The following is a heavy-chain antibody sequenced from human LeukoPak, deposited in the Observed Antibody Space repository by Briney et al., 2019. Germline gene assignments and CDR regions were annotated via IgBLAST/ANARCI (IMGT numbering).Heavy chain of an antibody. D-gene: IGHD3-22*01. CDR3: ARGSYYYGSSGYHY. V-gene: IGHV1-2*06. Sequence: ASVKVSCKASGYTFTGYYMHWVRQAPGQGLEWMGRINPNSGGTNYAQKFQGRVTMTRDTSISTAYMELSRLRSDDTAVYYCARGSYYYGSSGYHYWGQGTLVTVSS. J-gene: IGHJ4*02. CDR2: INPNSGGT. CDR1: GYTFTGYY.